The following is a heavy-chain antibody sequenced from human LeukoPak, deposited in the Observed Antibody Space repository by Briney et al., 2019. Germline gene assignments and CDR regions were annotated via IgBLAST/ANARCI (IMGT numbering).Heavy chain of an antibody. CDR3: AKDWDYYDSSGILDY. J-gene: IGHJ4*02. Sequence: GGSLRLSCAASGFTFSSYSMNWVRQAPGKGLEWVSYISSSSNTIYYADSVKGRFTISRDNSKNTLYLQMNSLRAEDTAVYYCAKDWDYYDSSGILDYWGQGTLVTVPS. V-gene: IGHV3-48*01. D-gene: IGHD3-22*01. CDR1: GFTFSSYS. CDR2: ISSSSNTI.